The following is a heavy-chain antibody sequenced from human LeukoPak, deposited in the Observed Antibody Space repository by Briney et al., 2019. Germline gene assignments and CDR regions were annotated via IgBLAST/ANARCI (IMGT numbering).Heavy chain of an antibody. CDR3: ARMITMVRGVILGWFDP. CDR2: IYYSGST. J-gene: IGHJ5*02. Sequence: SETLSLTCAVSGGSISSSNWWSWVRQPPGKGLEWIGYIYYSGSTNYNPSLKSRVTISVDTSKNQFSLKLSSVTAADTAVYYCARMITMVRGVILGWFDPWGQGTLVTVSS. CDR1: GGSISSSNW. V-gene: IGHV4-4*02. D-gene: IGHD3-10*01.